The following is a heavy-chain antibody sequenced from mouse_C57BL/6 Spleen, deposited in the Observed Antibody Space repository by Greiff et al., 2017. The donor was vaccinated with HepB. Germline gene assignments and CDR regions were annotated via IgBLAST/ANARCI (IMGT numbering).Heavy chain of an antibody. CDR1: GYTFTSYW. J-gene: IGHJ3*01. Sequence: QVQLQQSGAELVMPGASVKLSCKASGYTFTSYWMHWVKQRPGQGLEWIGMIHPNSGSTNYNEKFKSKATLTVDKSSSTAYMQLSSLTSEDSAVYYCAIHSNYPAWFAYWGQGTLVTVSA. CDR2: IHPNSGST. CDR3: AIHSNYPAWFAY. D-gene: IGHD2-5*01. V-gene: IGHV1-64*01.